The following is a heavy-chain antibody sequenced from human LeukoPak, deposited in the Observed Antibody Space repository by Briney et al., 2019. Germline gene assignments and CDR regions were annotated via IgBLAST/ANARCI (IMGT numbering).Heavy chain of an antibody. CDR3: ARVFVVPAAIWYFDL. CDR1: GFTFSSYA. J-gene: IGHJ2*01. D-gene: IGHD2-2*01. V-gene: IGHV3-30-3*01. Sequence: GGSLRLSCAASGFTFSSYAMHWVRQAPGKGLEWVAVISYDGSNKYYADSVKGRFTISRDNSKNTLYLQMNSLRAEDTAVYYCARVFVVPAAIWYFDLWGRGTLVTVSS. CDR2: ISYDGSNK.